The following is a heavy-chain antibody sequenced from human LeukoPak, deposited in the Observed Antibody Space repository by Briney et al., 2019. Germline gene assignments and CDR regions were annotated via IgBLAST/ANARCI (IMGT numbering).Heavy chain of an antibody. D-gene: IGHD3-10*01. J-gene: IGHJ3*02. Sequence: GESLKISCQGSGYSFTSYWIGWVRQMPGKGLEWMGIIYPGDSDTRYSPSFRGQVTISADKSISTAYLQWTSLKASDTAMYYCARELTRTYAFDIWGQGTMVTVSS. CDR3: ARELTRTYAFDI. CDR1: GYSFTSYW. V-gene: IGHV5-51*01. CDR2: IYPGDSDT.